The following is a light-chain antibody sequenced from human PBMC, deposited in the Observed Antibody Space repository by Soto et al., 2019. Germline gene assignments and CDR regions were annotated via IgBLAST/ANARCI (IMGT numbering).Light chain of an antibody. V-gene: IGLV2-11*01. CDR1: SSDVGGYNY. CDR3: CSYAGSYSYV. CDR2: DVS. J-gene: IGLJ1*01. Sequence: QSVLTQPRSVSGSPGQSVTISCTGTSSDVGGYNYVSWYQEQPGKAPKLMIYDVSKRPSGVPDRFSGSKSGNTASLTISALQAEDEADYYCCSYAGSYSYVFGTGTKGTDL.